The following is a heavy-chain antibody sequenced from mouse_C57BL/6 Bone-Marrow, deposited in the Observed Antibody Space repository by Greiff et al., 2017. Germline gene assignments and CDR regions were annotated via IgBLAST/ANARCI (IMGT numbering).Heavy chain of an antibody. CDR2: IYPSDSET. J-gene: IGHJ2*01. CDR1: GYTFTSYW. CDR3: AREGLRRGGYFDY. V-gene: IGHV1-61*01. Sequence: QVQLQQPGAELVRPGSSVKLSCKASGYTFTSYWMDWVKQRPGQGLEWIGNIYPSDSETHYNQKFKDKATLTVDKSSSTAYMQLSSLTSEDSAVDYCAREGLRRGGYFDYWGQGTTLTVSS. D-gene: IGHD2-4*01.